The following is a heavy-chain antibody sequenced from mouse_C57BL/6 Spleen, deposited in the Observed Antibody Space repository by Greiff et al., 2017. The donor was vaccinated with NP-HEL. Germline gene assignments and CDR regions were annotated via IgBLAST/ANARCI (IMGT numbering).Heavy chain of an antibody. Sequence: QVQLQQPGAELVKPGASVKLSCKASGYTFTSYWMQWVKQRPGQGLEWIGEIDPSDSYTNYNQKFKGKATLTVDTSSSTAYMQLSSLTSEDSAVYYCARSRPLAYWGQGTLVTVSA. J-gene: IGHJ3*01. CDR1: GYTFTSYW. V-gene: IGHV1-50*01. CDR3: ARSRPLAY. CDR2: IDPSDSYT.